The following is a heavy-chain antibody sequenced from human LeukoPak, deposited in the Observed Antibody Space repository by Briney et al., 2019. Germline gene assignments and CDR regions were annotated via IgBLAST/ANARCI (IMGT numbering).Heavy chain of an antibody. V-gene: IGHV4-39*01. CDR3: ERLEVVGANYYFDY. CDR1: GGSISSSSYY. CDR2: IYYSGST. D-gene: IGHD1-26*01. Sequence: PSETLSLTCTVSGGSISSSSYYWGWIRQPPGKGLEWIGSIYYSGSTYYNPSLESRVTISVDTSNNQFSLKLSSVTAADTAVYYCERLEVVGANYYFDYWGQGTLVTVSS. J-gene: IGHJ4*02.